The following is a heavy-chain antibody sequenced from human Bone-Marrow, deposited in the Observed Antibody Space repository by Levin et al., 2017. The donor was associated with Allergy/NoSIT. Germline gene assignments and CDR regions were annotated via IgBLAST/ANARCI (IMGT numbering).Heavy chain of an antibody. Sequence: PGGSLRLSCAASGFTFSSYGMHWVRQAPGKGLEWVTIVSYDGTNEYYGDSVKGRFTISRDNSKNTVYLRMHSLRAEDTAVYFCAKDRGGGASRWGIESWGRGTLVTVSS. J-gene: IGHJ4*02. V-gene: IGHV3-30*18. D-gene: IGHD3-16*01. CDR3: AKDRGGGASRWGIES. CDR1: GFTFSSYG. CDR2: VSYDGTNE.